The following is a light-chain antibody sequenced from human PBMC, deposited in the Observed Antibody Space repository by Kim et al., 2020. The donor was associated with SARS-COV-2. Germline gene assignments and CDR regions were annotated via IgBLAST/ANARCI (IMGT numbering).Light chain of an antibody. Sequence: PRERATLSCRASQSVSSNLAWDQQQPGPAPRLLIYGASTRATGIPARFSGSGSGTEFTLTISSLQSEDFAVYYCQQYNNWPPAITFGQGTRLEIK. J-gene: IGKJ5*01. V-gene: IGKV3-15*01. CDR2: GAS. CDR3: QQYNNWPPAIT. CDR1: QSVSSN.